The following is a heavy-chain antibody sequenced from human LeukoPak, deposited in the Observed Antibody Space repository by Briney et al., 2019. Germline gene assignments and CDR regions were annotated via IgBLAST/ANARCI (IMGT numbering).Heavy chain of an antibody. V-gene: IGHV4-59*01. CDR3: ARDRRPYSSSWYPYFDY. J-gene: IGHJ4*02. CDR1: GGSISSYY. D-gene: IGHD6-13*01. CDR2: IYYSGST. Sequence: SETLSLTCTVSGGSISSYYWSWIRQPPGKGLEWIGYIYYSGSTNYNPSLKSRVTISVDTSKNQFSLKLSSVTAADTAVYYCARDRRPYSSSWYPYFDYWGQGTLVTVSS.